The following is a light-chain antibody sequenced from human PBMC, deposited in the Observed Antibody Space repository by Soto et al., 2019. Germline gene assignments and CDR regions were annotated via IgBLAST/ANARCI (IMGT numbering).Light chain of an antibody. CDR3: QQRYAPPRT. CDR1: QSISSW. Sequence: DIQMTQSAATLSASLGDRVTITWRASQSISSWLAWYQQKQGKAPKLLIYKASSLQSGVPSRFSGTGSGTEFNLTISSLQTEDFATYFCQQRYAPPRTFGQGTKVDI. J-gene: IGKJ1*01. V-gene: IGKV1-5*03. CDR2: KAS.